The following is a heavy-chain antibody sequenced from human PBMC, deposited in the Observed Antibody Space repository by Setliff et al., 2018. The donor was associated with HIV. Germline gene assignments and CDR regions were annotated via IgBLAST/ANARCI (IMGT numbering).Heavy chain of an antibody. V-gene: IGHV4-59*11. Sequence: SETLSLTCTVSGGSIRGHYWSWMRQPPGKALEWIGYLYYGETTNYNPSHKSRVTISGDTSRNEFSLKLNSVTAADTAVYSCARGPVYCGGRGDNCHGFQYWAQGTLVTVSS. J-gene: IGHJ1*01. D-gene: IGHD2-21*01. CDR3: ARGPVYCGGRGDNCHGFQY. CDR2: LYYGETT. CDR1: GGSIRGHY.